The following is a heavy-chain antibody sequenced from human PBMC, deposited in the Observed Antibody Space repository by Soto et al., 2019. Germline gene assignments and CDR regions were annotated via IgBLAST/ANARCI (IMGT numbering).Heavy chain of an antibody. J-gene: IGHJ4*02. Sequence: EVQLVESGGGLVKPGGSLRLSCAASGFTFSNAWMSWVRQAPGKGLEWVGRIKSKTDGGTTDYAAPVKGRFTISRDDSKNTLYQKKNSLKTEDTAVYYCTTDQGSGSYYPSKLCYVDYWGQGTLVTVSS. CDR3: TTDQGSGSYYPSKLCYVDY. D-gene: IGHD3-10*01. CDR1: GFTFSNAW. V-gene: IGHV3-15*01. CDR2: IKSKTDGGTT.